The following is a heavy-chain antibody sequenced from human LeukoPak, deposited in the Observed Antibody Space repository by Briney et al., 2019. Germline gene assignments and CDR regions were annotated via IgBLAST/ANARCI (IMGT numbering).Heavy chain of an antibody. V-gene: IGHV3-23*01. Sequence: GGSLRLSCAASGFTFSSQAISWVRQAPGKGLEWVSAMSGNGADTYYADSVKGRFTISRDTSKNTLYLQMNSLRAEDTAVYYRTTHKLYGSGSSPWFDPWGQGTLVTVSS. CDR2: MSGNGADT. D-gene: IGHD3-10*01. J-gene: IGHJ5*02. CDR3: TTHKLYGSGSSPWFDP. CDR1: GFTFSSQA.